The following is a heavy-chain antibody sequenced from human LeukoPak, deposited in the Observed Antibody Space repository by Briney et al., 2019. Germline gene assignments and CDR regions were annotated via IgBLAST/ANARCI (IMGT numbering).Heavy chain of an antibody. Sequence: SVKVSCKASGGTFSSYAISWVRQAPGQGLEWMGRIIPIFGTANYAQKLQGRVTITTDESTSTAYMELSSLRSEDTAVYYCARAYDSSGLLGYWGQGTLVTVSS. CDR3: ARAYDSSGLLGY. CDR2: IIPIFGTA. V-gene: IGHV1-69*05. D-gene: IGHD3-22*01. CDR1: GGTFSSYA. J-gene: IGHJ4*02.